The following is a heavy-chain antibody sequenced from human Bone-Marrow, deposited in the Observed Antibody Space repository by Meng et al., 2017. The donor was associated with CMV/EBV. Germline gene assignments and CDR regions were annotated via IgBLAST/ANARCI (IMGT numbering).Heavy chain of an antibody. CDR2: IIPMIDKA. V-gene: IGHV1-69*10. CDR1: GGTFSRYA. J-gene: IGHJ6*02. CDR3: ASAMVRTVTTYYYYLYGLDV. D-gene: IGHD3-10*01. Sequence: SVKVSCKASGGTFSRYAFSWVRQAPGQGLEWMGGIIPMIDKAHYAQKFQGIVTITADKPTSTAYMELSSLKSDDTAVYYCASAMVRTVTTYYYYLYGLDVWGQGTTATVSS.